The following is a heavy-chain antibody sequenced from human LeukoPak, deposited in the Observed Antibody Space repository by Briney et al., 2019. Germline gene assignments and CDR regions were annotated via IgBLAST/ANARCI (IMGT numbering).Heavy chain of an antibody. D-gene: IGHD6-13*01. Sequence: GGSLRLSCAASGFTFSSYAMSWVRQAPGEGLEWVSTVSGSNGNTHYADPVKGRFTISRDYSKNTLYLQMNSLRADDPAVHYCVRESPVAAVGRSWFDPWGQGTLVTVSS. J-gene: IGHJ5*02. CDR2: VSGSNGNT. CDR1: GFTFSSYA. CDR3: VRESPVAAVGRSWFDP. V-gene: IGHV3-23*01.